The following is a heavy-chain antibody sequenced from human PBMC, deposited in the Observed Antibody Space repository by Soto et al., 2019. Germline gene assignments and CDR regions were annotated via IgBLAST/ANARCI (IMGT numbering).Heavy chain of an antibody. Sequence: QVQLQESGPGLVKPSETLSLTCTVSGGSISSSNYFWGWIRQPPGKGLEWIGSIYYSGSTYYNPSLKSRVTISVDTSKNQFSLKLNSVTAADTAVYYCARHPFSWGQGVFDHWGQGTLVTVSS. CDR3: ARHPFSWGQGVFDH. CDR1: GGSISSSNYF. CDR2: IYYSGST. J-gene: IGHJ4*02. D-gene: IGHD3-16*01. V-gene: IGHV4-39*01.